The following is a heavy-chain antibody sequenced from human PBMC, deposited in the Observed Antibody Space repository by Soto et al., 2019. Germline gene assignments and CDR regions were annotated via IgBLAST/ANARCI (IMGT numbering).Heavy chain of an antibody. CDR3: AIDWAPPGPSDF. D-gene: IGHD3-16*01. CDR1: GYTFTSYA. V-gene: IGHV1-3*01. CDR2: INAGNGNT. J-gene: IGHJ4*02. Sequence: ASVKVSCKASGYTFTSYAMHWVRQAPGQRLEWMGWINAGNGNTKYSQKFQGRVTITRDTSASTAYMELSSLRSEDTAVYFCAIDWAPPGPSDFRGQGILVTGFS.